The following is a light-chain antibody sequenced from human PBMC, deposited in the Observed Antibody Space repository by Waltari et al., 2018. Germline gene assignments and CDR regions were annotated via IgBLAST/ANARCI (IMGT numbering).Light chain of an antibody. CDR3: QQYNNWPGYT. V-gene: IGKV3-15*01. CDR2: GAS. Sequence: ETVMTQSPATLSVSPGERATLSCMASQSVSSNLAWYQQKPGQAPRLLIYGASTRATGIPARFSGSGSGTEFTLTISSLQSEDFAVYYCQQYNNWPGYTFGQGTKLEI. CDR1: QSVSSN. J-gene: IGKJ2*01.